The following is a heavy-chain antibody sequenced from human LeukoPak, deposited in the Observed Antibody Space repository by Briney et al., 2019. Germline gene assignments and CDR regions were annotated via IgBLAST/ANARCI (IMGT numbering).Heavy chain of an antibody. CDR2: ISWNSGTI. V-gene: IGHV3-9*01. Sequence: GRSLRLSCAASGFTFDGYAMHWVRQPPGKGLEWVSGISWNSGTIGYADSVKGRFTISRDNSKNTLYLQMNSLRAEDTAVYYCATRPGYSYGYYYYYGMDVWGQGTTVTVSS. D-gene: IGHD5-18*01. CDR3: ATRPGYSYGYYYYYGMDV. J-gene: IGHJ6*02. CDR1: GFTFDGYA.